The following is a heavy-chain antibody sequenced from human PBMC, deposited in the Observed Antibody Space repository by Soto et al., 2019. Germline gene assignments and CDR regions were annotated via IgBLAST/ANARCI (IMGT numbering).Heavy chain of an antibody. CDR1: GYTFNKYG. CDR3: ARGRGVVVPAGTPDAFDV. Sequence: GGEVQRPGASVKVSCKASGYTFNKYGFNWVRQAPGQGLEWMGRISAYNDYTNFAQKFQGRVTLTTDASTNTAYMELKILRSDDTAIYYCARGRGVVVPAGTPDAFDVWGQGTMVTVSS. D-gene: IGHD2-21*01. CDR2: ISAYNDYT. J-gene: IGHJ3*01. V-gene: IGHV1-18*01.